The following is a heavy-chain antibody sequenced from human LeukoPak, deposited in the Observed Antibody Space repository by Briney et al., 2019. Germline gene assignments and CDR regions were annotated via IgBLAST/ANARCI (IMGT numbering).Heavy chain of an antibody. J-gene: IGHJ4*02. CDR1: GDSVSSNSAA. V-gene: IGHV6-1*01. Sequence: SQTLSLTCAISGDSVSSNSAAWKWIRQSPSRGLEWLGRTYYRSKWYNDYAVSVKSRITINPDTSKNQFSLQLNSVTPEDTAVYYCARDREGYCSGGSCYSGNFFDYWGQGTLVTVSS. D-gene: IGHD2-15*01. CDR3: ARDREGYCSGGSCYSGNFFDY. CDR2: TYYRSKWYN.